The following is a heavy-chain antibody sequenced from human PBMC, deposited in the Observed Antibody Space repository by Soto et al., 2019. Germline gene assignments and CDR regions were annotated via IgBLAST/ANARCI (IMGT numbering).Heavy chain of an antibody. J-gene: IGHJ4*02. V-gene: IGHV1-69*02. D-gene: IGHD3-10*01. CDR1: GDTFSSYT. Sequence: QVQLVQSGAEVKKPGSSVKVSCKASGDTFSSYTISWVRHAPGQGREWMGRIIPILGIANYAQKFQVRVTITADKSTRTADMELSRLRSEDTAVYYCARGTMVRGVISPFHYWGQGTLVTVS. CDR3: ARGTMVRGVISPFHY. CDR2: IIPILGIA.